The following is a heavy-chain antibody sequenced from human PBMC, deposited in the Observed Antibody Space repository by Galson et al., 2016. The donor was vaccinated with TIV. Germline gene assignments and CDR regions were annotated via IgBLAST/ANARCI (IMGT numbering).Heavy chain of an antibody. J-gene: IGHJ2*01. Sequence: SLRLSCAASGFSFYNHAMHWVRQAPGKGLEWVAVISYDGRNQYYADSVKGRFSISRDNSENTLYVQMNSLRTEDTAVYYCARDGYSIYVNMGTLNWYFDLWGRGTQVTVSS. CDR2: ISYDGRNQ. V-gene: IGHV3-30*04. D-gene: IGHD5-12*01. CDR1: GFSFYNHA. CDR3: ARDGYSIYVNMGTLNWYFDL.